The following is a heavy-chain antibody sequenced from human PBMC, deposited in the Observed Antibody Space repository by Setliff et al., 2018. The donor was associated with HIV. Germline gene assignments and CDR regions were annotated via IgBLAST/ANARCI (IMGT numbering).Heavy chain of an antibody. CDR3: ARDRDNFWSGPFDH. V-gene: IGHV1-3*04. CDR2: LNTGNGKT. Sequence: ASVKVSCKAFGDTVTGHSIHWVRQAPGQRLEWMGWLNTGNGKTKYSQRFQDRVTFTRDTSARTAYMELRSLRSEDSAVYYCARDRDNFWSGPFDHWGQGALVTVSS. CDR1: GDTVTGHS. D-gene: IGHD3-3*01. J-gene: IGHJ4*02.